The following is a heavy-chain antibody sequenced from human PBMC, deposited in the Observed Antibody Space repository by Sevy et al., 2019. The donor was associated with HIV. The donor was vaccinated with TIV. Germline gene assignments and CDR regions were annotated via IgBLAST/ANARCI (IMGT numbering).Heavy chain of an antibody. CDR3: AKDGGGTYXFEK. V-gene: IGHV3-30*02. CDR2: IRYDGRIK. D-gene: IGHD1-26*01. J-gene: IGHJ4*02. Sequence: GGSLRLSCAASGXXFGTSGMDWVRXAPGKGLEWVAFIRYDGRIKYYADSVKGRFTISRDNSNNTLYLQMNTLTTEDTGVYFCAKDGGGTYXFEKWGPGTQVTVSS. CDR1: GXXFGTSG.